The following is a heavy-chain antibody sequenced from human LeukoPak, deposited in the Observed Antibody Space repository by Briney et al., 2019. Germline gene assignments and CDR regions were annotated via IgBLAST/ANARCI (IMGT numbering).Heavy chain of an antibody. CDR2: IYYSGST. CDR1: GGSISSSSYY. V-gene: IGHV4-39*07. J-gene: IGHJ4*02. Sequence: SETLSLTCTVSGGSISSSSYYWGWIRQPPGKGLEWIGSIYYSGSTYYNPSLNSRVTISVDTSKNQFSLKLSSATAADTAVYYCARGERYCGGDCSVFDYWGQGTLVTVSS. CDR3: ARGERYCGGDCSVFDY. D-gene: IGHD2-21*02.